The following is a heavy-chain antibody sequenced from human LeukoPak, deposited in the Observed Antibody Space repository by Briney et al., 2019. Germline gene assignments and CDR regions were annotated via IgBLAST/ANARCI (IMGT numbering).Heavy chain of an antibody. CDR2: ISTYNGNT. CDR1: GYTFTTFG. CDR3: VRGLNSFTAFDY. V-gene: IGHV1-18*01. Sequence: ASVKVSCKASGYTFTTFGVSGVRQAPRQGLEWMGWISTYNGNTNYAQRLQGRVTMTTDTSTSTAYMEVRSLRSDDTAVYYCVRGLNSFTAFDYWGQGSLVTVSS. D-gene: IGHD2/OR15-2a*01. J-gene: IGHJ4*02.